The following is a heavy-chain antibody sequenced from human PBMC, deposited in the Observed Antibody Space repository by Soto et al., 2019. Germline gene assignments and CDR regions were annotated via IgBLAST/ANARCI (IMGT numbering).Heavy chain of an antibody. CDR1: GYTFTVYY. Sequence: ASVKVSCTASGYTFTVYYMHWVRQAPGQGLEWMGWINPNSGGTNYAQKFQGRVTMTRDTSISTAYMELSRLRSDDTAVYYCARAPGLEDQWMGTIDESGKGTLVTVSS. D-gene: IGHD6-19*01. J-gene: IGHJ4*02. CDR2: INPNSGGT. CDR3: ARAPGLEDQWMGTIDE. V-gene: IGHV1-2*02.